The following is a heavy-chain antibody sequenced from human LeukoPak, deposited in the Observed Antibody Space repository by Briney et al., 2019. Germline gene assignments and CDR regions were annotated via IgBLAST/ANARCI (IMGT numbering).Heavy chain of an antibody. V-gene: IGHV1-18*04. Sequence: ASVKVSCKASGYTFTSYGISWVRQAPGQGLEWMGWISAYNGNTNYAQKLQGRVTMTTDTSTSTAYMELRSLRSDDTAVYYCARDRPRNYYYGSGSYYQNDYWGQGTQVTVSS. CDR3: ARDRPRNYYYGSGSYYQNDY. D-gene: IGHD3-10*01. CDR1: GYTFTSYG. CDR2: ISAYNGNT. J-gene: IGHJ4*02.